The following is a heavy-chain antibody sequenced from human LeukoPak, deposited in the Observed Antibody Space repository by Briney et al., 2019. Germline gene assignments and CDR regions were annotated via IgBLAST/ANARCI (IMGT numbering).Heavy chain of an antibody. CDR2: IIPIFGTA. V-gene: IGHV1-69*13. CDR1: GGTFSSYA. CDR3: ARDKGSQSRRKWFDP. Sequence: ASVKVSCKASGGTFSSYAISWVRQAPGQGLEWMGGIIPIFGTANYAQKFQGRVTITADESTSTAYMELSSLRSEDTAVYYCARDKGSQSRRKWFDPWGQGTLVTVSS. J-gene: IGHJ5*02.